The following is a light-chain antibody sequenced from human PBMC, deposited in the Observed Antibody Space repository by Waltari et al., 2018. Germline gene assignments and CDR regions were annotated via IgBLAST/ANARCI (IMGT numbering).Light chain of an antibody. J-gene: IGLJ3*02. V-gene: IGLV1-47*01. CDR3: GTWDDSLGAWV. CDR1: SSNIGSDY. Sequence: QSVLTQQPSASGTPGQRVTISCSGSSSNIGSDYVYWYQQFPGTAPKLLIYRNSHRPSGVPDRFSGSKFGTSASLAISWLRSEDEADYYCGTWDDSLGAWVFGGGTRVTVL. CDR2: RNS.